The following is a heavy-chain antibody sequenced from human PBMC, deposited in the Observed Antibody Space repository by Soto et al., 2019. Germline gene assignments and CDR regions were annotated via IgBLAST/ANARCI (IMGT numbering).Heavy chain of an antibody. J-gene: IGHJ4*02. D-gene: IGHD2-2*01. V-gene: IGHV4-31*03. CDR2: IYYSGST. CDR3: ASTYPHIVVVPAAGPSFDY. Sequence: SETLSLTCTVSGGSISSGGYYWSWIRQHPGKGLEWIGYIYYSGSTYYNPSLKSRVTISVDTSKNQFSLKLSSVTAADTAVYYCASTYPHIVVVPAAGPSFDYWGQGTLVTAPQ. CDR1: GGSISSGGYY.